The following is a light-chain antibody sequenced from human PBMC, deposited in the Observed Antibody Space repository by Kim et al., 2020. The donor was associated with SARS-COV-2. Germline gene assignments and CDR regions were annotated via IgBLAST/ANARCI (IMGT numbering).Light chain of an antibody. CDR2: EDA. CDR1: KLGDKY. Sequence: SYELTQPPSVSVSPGQTASITCSGDKLGDKYVCWYQQRPGQSPVMVIYEDAKRPSGIPERFSGSNSGNTATLTISGTQAADEADYFCQAWDSNIVVFGGGTQLTV. V-gene: IGLV3-1*01. J-gene: IGLJ3*02. CDR3: QAWDSNIVV.